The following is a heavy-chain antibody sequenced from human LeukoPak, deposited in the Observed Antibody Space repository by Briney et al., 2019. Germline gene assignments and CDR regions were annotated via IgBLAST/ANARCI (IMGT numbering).Heavy chain of an antibody. CDR2: IWYDGSNK. CDR3: ARTMVRGVNPYYFDY. J-gene: IGHJ4*02. Sequence: PGGSLRLSCAASGFTFSSYWMSWVRQAPGKGLEWVAVIWYDGSNKYYADSVKGRFTISRDNSKNTLYLQMGSLRAEDMAVYYCARTMVRGVNPYYFDYWGQGTLVTVSS. CDR1: GFTFSSYW. V-gene: IGHV3-33*08. D-gene: IGHD3-10*01.